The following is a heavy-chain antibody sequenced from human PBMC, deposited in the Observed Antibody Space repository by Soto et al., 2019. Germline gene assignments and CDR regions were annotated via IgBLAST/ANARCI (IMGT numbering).Heavy chain of an antibody. J-gene: IGHJ3*02. V-gene: IGHV4-59*08. Sequence: PSETLSLTCTVSGGPIRGYFWSWIRQPPGKGLEWVGYIYYSGSTNYNPSLKSRVTISVDTSKNQFSLKLSSVTAADTAVYYCARRYGSAFDIWGQGTMVTVSS. CDR1: GGPIRGYF. CDR2: IYYSGST. D-gene: IGHD1-26*01. CDR3: ARRYGSAFDI.